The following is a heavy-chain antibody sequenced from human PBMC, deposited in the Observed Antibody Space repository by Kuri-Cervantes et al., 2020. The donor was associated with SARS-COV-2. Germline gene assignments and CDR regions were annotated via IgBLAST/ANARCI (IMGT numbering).Heavy chain of an antibody. CDR1: GFSFSTYA. D-gene: IGHD2-8*02. V-gene: IGHV3-23*01. J-gene: IGHJ4*02. CDR3: AKEYCTGGVCYGY. Sequence: GESLKISCAASGFSFSTYAMSWVRQAPGKGLQWVATVTETGTITHYADSVRGRFTISRDNPRNTVYLQMNSLRADDTALYYCAKEYCTGGVCYGYWGQGTLVTVSS. CDR2: VTETGTIT.